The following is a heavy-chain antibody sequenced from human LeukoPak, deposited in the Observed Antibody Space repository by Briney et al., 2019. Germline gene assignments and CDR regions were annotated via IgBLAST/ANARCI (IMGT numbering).Heavy chain of an antibody. CDR1: GFTFSSYW. Sequence: QPGGSLRLSCAASGFTFSSYWMNWVRQAPGKGLEWVANIKQDGSEKNYVDSVKGRFTISRDNSKNTLYLQMNSLRAEDTAVYYCATDVPTRRGADYWGQGTLVTVSS. J-gene: IGHJ4*02. CDR2: IKQDGSEK. D-gene: IGHD1-26*01. CDR3: ATDVPTRRGADY. V-gene: IGHV3-7*01.